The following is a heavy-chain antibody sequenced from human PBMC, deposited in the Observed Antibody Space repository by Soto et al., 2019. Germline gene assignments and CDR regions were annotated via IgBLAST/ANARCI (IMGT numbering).Heavy chain of an antibody. CDR3: TRDGTDAFDI. V-gene: IGHV3-15*01. CDR1: RFTFSNTW. J-gene: IGHJ3*02. CDR2: IRRISDGGTT. Sequence: EAQLVESGGGLVKPGGSLRLSCAASRFTFSNTWMSWVRQAPGKGLEWVGRIRRISDGGTTNYAAPVKGRFTISRDDSKNILFLEMSSLKTEDTAVYYCTRDGTDAFDIWGRGTMVTVSS.